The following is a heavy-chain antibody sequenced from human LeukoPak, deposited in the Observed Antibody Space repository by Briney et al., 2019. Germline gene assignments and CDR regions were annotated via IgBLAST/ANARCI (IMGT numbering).Heavy chain of an antibody. CDR3: AREAKYSSSSQDYYYMDV. CDR1: GYTFTSYA. J-gene: IGHJ6*03. CDR2: INAGSGNT. V-gene: IGHV1-3*03. D-gene: IGHD6-6*01. Sequence: ASVKVSCKASGYTFTSYAMHWVRQAPGQRLEWMGWINAGSGNTKYSQEFQGRVTITRDTSASTAYMELSSLRSEDMAVYYCAREAKYSSSSQDYYYMDVWGKGTTVTVSS.